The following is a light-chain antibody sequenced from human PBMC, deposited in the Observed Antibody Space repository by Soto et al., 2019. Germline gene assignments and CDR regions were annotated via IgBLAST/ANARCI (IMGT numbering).Light chain of an antibody. CDR1: SSDVGAYNS. V-gene: IGLV2-14*01. CDR2: DVS. CDR3: SSYTSSSTLV. J-gene: IGLJ1*01. Sequence: QSVLTQPASVSGSPGQSITISRTGTSSDVGAYNSVAWYQHNPGKAPKLMIYDVSNRPSGVSSRFSGSKSANTASLSISGLQADDEADYYCSSYTSSSTLVFGTGTKVTVL.